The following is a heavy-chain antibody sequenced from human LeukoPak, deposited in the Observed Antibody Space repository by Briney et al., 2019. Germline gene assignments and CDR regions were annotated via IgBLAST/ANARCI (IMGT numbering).Heavy chain of an antibody. CDR1: GDSISTYH. CDR3: ARDKRHSYGRYFDP. D-gene: IGHD5-18*01. J-gene: IGHJ4*02. Sequence: PSETLSLTCSVSGDSISTYHWNWIRKTPGKGLEWIGYMQSTGNSNYNPSLKSRVNIFVDTSKSQFVLNLRSVTAADTAVYYCARDKRHSYGRYFDPWGQGMLVTVSS. CDR2: MQSTGNS. V-gene: IGHV4-59*01.